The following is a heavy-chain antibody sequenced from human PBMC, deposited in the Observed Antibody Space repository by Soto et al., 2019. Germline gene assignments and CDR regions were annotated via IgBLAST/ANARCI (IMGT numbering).Heavy chain of an antibody. CDR1: GFTFSRCD. D-gene: IGHD5-12*01. Sequence: GSLRLSCATSGFTFSRCDMNWVRQAPGKGLEWVSFISSSGSYMYYADSVKGRFTIARDNSKKSLYLQMNSLRADDTAVYYCARECVDTVTAITIPFDYWGQGALVTVSS. V-gene: IGHV3-21*01. CDR2: ISSSGSYM. J-gene: IGHJ4*02. CDR3: ARECVDTVTAITIPFDY.